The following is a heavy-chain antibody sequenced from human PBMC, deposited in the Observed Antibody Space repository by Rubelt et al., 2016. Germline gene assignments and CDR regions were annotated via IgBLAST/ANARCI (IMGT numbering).Heavy chain of an antibody. V-gene: IGHV1-18*04. CDR1: G. Sequence: GISWVRQAPGQGLEWMGWISAYNGNTNYAQKLQGRVTMTTETSTSTAYMELRSLRSDDTAVYYCARWGIAAIFDYWGQGTLVTVSS. J-gene: IGHJ4*02. CDR2: ISAYNGNT. D-gene: IGHD6-13*01. CDR3: ARWGIAAIFDY.